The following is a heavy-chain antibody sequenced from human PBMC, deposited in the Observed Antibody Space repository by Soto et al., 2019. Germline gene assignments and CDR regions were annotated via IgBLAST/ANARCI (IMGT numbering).Heavy chain of an antibody. CDR1: GYTFTSYD. CDR2: MNPNSGNT. V-gene: IGHV1-8*01. CDR3: ARVGYDILTGYEYYYYYMDV. J-gene: IGHJ6*03. D-gene: IGHD3-9*01. Sequence: ASVKVSCTASGYTFTSYDINWVRQATGQGLEWMGWMNPNSGNTGYAQKFQGRVTMTRNTSISTAYMELSSLRSEDTAVYYCARVGYDILTGYEYYYYYMDVWGKGTTVTVSS.